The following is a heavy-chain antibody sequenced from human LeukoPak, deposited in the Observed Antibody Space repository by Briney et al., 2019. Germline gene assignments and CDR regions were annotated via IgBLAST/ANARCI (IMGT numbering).Heavy chain of an antibody. V-gene: IGHV1-18*01. Sequence: PRASVKVSCKASGYTFTSYGISWVRQAPGQGLEWMGWISAYNGNTNYAQKLQGRVTMTTDTSTSTAYMELRSLRSDDTAVYYCARGPQRHNYYDSSGSTEYFQHWGQGTLVTVSS. CDR1: GYTFTSYG. CDR3: ARGPQRHNYYDSSGSTEYFQH. CDR2: ISAYNGNT. J-gene: IGHJ1*01. D-gene: IGHD3-22*01.